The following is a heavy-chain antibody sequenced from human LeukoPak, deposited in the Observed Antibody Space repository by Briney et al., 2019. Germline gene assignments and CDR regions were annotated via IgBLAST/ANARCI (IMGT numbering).Heavy chain of an antibody. J-gene: IGHJ4*02. D-gene: IGHD2-15*01. CDR2: INPNSGGT. Sequence: GASVTVSCTASGYTFTGYYMHWVRQAPGQGLEWMGWINPNSGGTNYAQEFQGRVTMTRDTSISTAYMELSRLRSDDTAVYYCARGSSSLFLVGAAFFDYWGQGTLVTVSS. V-gene: IGHV1-2*02. CDR1: GYTFTGYY. CDR3: ARGSSSLFLVGAAFFDY.